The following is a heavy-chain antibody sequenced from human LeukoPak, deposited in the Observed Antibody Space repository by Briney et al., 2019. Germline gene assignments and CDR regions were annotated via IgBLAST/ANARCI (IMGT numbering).Heavy chain of an antibody. V-gene: IGHV4-61*01. CDR2: IYFSGTT. CDR1: NASVNSANYY. D-gene: IGHD5-24*01. CDR3: AREEMATAYYFDY. J-gene: IGHJ4*02. Sequence: SETLSLTCTVSNASVNSANYYWSWIQQPPGRGLEWIGYIYFSGTTNYNPSLKRRVTISVDTSKNQFFLNLTSVTAADTAVYYCAREEMATAYYFDYWGQGTLVTVSS.